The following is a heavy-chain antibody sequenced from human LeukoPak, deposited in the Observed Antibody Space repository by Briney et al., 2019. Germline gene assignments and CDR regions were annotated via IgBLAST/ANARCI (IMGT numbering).Heavy chain of an antibody. Sequence: PGGSLRLSCAASGFTFSSSAMSWIRQPPGKGLEWIGEINHSGSTNYNPSLKSRVTISVDASSNQFSLKLSSVTAADTAVYYCARGVTKYYDAVWGSYRSSYYFDYWGQGTLVTVSS. CDR2: INHSGST. V-gene: IGHV4-34*01. J-gene: IGHJ4*02. D-gene: IGHD3-16*02. CDR1: GFTFSSSA. CDR3: ARGVTKYYDAVWGSYRSSYYFDY.